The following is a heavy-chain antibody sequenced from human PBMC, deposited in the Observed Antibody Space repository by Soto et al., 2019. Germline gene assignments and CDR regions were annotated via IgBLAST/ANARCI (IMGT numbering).Heavy chain of an antibody. J-gene: IGHJ4*02. CDR3: ARERSEQFDY. V-gene: IGHV1-46*01. D-gene: IGHD1-26*01. CDR2: INPTFGST. CDR1: GYTFTNYF. Sequence: QVQLVQSGAEVRKPGASVRLSCKASGYTFTNYFFHWVRQAPGQGLEWMGMINPTFGSTSYTQDLQSRVTMTREPSTGTVYMDLTSLKYEDTAVYYCARERSEQFDYWGQGTLVTVSS.